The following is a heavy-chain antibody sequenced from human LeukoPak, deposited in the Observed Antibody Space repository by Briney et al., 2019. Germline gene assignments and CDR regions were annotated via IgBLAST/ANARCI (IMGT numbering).Heavy chain of an antibody. D-gene: IGHD6-13*01. Sequence: SETLSLTCTVSGGSISSYYWSWIRQPPGKGLEWIGYIYYSVTTNYNPSLKSRVIISVDTSKNQFSLKLTSVTAADTAVYYCARKIRGSSWIDYWGQGTLVTVSS. J-gene: IGHJ4*02. CDR1: GGSISSYY. CDR3: ARKIRGSSWIDY. V-gene: IGHV4-59*01. CDR2: IYYSVTT.